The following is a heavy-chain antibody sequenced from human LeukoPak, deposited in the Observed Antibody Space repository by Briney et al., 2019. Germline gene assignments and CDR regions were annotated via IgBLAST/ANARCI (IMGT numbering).Heavy chain of an antibody. J-gene: IGHJ4*02. CDR1: GFTFSSYA. CDR3: ARAGREMATTIFDY. Sequence: GGSLRLSCAASGFTFSSYAMHWVRQAPGKGLEYVSAISSNGGSTYYANSVKGRFTISRDNSKNTLYLQMGSLRAEDMAVYYCARAGREMATTIFDYWGQGTLVTVSS. V-gene: IGHV3-64*01. D-gene: IGHD5-24*01. CDR2: ISSNGGST.